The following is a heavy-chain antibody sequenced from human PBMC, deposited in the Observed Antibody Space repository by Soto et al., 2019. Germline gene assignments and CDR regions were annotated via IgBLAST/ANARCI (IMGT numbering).Heavy chain of an antibody. CDR2: IWYDGSNK. V-gene: IGHV3-33*01. CDR1: GFTFSSYG. Sequence: QVQLVESGGGVVQPGRSLRLSCAASGFTFSSYGMHWVRQAPGKGLEWVAVIWYDGSNKYYADSVKGRFTISRDNCKNTLYLQMNSLRAEDTAVYYCARTGGYGSGMNWFDPWGQGTLVTVSS. CDR3: ARTGGYGSGMNWFDP. J-gene: IGHJ5*02. D-gene: IGHD3-10*01.